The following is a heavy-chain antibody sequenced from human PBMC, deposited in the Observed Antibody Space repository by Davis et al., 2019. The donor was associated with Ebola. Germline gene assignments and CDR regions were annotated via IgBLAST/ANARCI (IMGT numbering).Heavy chain of an antibody. J-gene: IGHJ2*01. CDR3: ARMDTSDWYWFFDL. D-gene: IGHD6-19*01. V-gene: IGHV4-59*13. Sequence: PSETLSLTCTVSGGSFSNYYWTWIRQTPGKGLEWIGNIFYSGYANYNHSLKSRVTISVDTSKNQFSLKLISVTAADTAVYYCARMDTSDWYWFFDLWGRGSFVAVSS. CDR1: GGSFSNYY. CDR2: IFYSGYA.